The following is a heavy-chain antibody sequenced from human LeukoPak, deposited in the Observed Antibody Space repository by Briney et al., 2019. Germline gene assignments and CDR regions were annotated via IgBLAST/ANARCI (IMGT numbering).Heavy chain of an antibody. CDR2: INPNSGGT. CDR3: ARESPRSGYFYGDDAFDI. CDR1: GCTFTDHY. V-gene: IGHV1-2*02. Sequence: GASVKVSCKASGCTFTDHYMHWVRQAPGQGLEWMGWINPNSGGTSYVQKFQGRVTMTRDTSISTAYMELSRLKSDDTAVFYCARESPRSGYFYGDDAFDIWGQGTMVTVSS. D-gene: IGHD3-22*01. J-gene: IGHJ3*02.